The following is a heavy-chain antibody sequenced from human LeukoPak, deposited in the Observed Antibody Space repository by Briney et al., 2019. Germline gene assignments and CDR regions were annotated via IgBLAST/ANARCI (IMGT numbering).Heavy chain of an antibody. CDR3: ARGAQKYYYDSSGRIFDY. CDR1: GGSISSRNYY. V-gene: IGHV4-39*07. Sequence: SETLSLTCTVSGGSISSRNYYWGWIRQPPGKGLEWIGSIYYSGSTYYNPSLKSRVTISVDTSKNQFSLKLSSVTAADTAVYYCARGAQKYYYDSSGRIFDYWGQGTLVTVSS. D-gene: IGHD3-22*01. J-gene: IGHJ4*02. CDR2: IYYSGST.